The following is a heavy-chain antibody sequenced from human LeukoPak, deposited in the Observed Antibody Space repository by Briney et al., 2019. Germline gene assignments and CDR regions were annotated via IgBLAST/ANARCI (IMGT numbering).Heavy chain of an antibody. J-gene: IGHJ4*02. CDR3: ARERHGHPFDS. Sequence: SETLSLTCAVYGGSFSGYYWSWIRQPPGKGLEWIGEINHSGSTNYNPSLKSRITISVDTSENHLSLILSSLTAADTAVYYCARERHGHPFDSWGQGTLVTVSS. CDR2: INHSGST. CDR1: GGSFSGYY. V-gene: IGHV4-34*01.